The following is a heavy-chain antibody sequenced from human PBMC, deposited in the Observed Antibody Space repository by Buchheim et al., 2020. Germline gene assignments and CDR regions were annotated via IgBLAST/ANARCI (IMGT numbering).Heavy chain of an antibody. CDR2: IKNKTDGGTT. CDR3: TALTPLGDPFDYYMDV. D-gene: IGHD4-17*01. V-gene: IGHV3-15*01. Sequence: EVQLVESGGGLVKPGGSLRLSCAASGFTFSNAWMSWVRQAPGKGLEWVGRIKNKTDGGTTDYAAPVKGRFTISRDDSKNTLYLQMNSLKTEDTAVYYCTALTPLGDPFDYYMDVWGKGTT. J-gene: IGHJ6*03. CDR1: GFTFSNAW.